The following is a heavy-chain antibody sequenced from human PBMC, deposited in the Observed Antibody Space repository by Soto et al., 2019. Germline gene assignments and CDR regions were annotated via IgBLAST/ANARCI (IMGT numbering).Heavy chain of an antibody. D-gene: IGHD3-3*01. CDR2: INHSGST. CDR1: GGSFSGYY. J-gene: IGHJ5*02. V-gene: IGHV4-34*01. CDR3: ARGGVREAWFDP. Sequence: QVQLQQWGAGLLKPSETLSLTCAVYGGSFSGYYWSWIRQPPGKGLEWSGEINHSGSTNYNPSLKSRVTISVDTSKHKFSLKLSSVTAADTAVYYFARGGVREAWFDPWGQGTLVTVSS.